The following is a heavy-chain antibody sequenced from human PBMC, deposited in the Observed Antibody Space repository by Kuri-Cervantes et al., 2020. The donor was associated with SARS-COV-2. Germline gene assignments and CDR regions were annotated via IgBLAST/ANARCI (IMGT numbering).Heavy chain of an antibody. J-gene: IGHJ4*02. Sequence: GESLKISCAASGFTFSNSDMNWVRQAPGKGLEWVSGVSWNGSRTHYADSVKGRFIISRDNSKNTLYLQMNSLRAEDTAVYYCAREGRNSGYQEPDDYWGQGTLVTVSS. CDR1: GFTFSNSD. CDR3: AREGRNSGYQEPDDY. D-gene: IGHD5-12*01. CDR2: VSWNGSRT. V-gene: IGHV3-19*01.